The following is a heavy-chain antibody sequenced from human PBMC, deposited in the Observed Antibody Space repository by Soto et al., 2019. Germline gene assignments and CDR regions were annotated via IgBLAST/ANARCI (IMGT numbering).Heavy chain of an antibody. CDR1: GGSISSGGSF. CDR3: ARDSTPSYGYFDP. V-gene: IGHV4-31*02. D-gene: IGHD5-18*01. Sequence: PSETLSLTCTVSGGSISSGGSFWSWIRQHPGEGLEWIGYIYYSGSTYYNPSLKSRVTISVDTSKNQFSLKLSSVTAADTAVYYCARDSTPSYGYFDPWGQGTLVTV. CDR2: IYYSGST. J-gene: IGHJ4*02.